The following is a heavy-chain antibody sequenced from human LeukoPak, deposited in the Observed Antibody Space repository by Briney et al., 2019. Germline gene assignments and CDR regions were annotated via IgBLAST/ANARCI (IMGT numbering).Heavy chain of an antibody. CDR1: GFTFSSYS. D-gene: IGHD5-12*01. J-gene: IGHJ4*02. V-gene: IGHV3-21*01. CDR3: ARTDIVATGGDY. CDR2: ISSSSSYI. Sequence: PGGSLRLSCAASGFTFSSYSMNWVRQAPGKGLEWVSSISSSSSYIYYADSVKGRFTISRDNAKNSLYLQMNSLRAEDTAVYYCARTDIVATGGDYWGQGTPVTVSS.